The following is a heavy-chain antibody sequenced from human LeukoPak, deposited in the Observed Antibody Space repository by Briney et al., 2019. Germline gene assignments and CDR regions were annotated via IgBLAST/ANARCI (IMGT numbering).Heavy chain of an antibody. V-gene: IGHV4-34*01. CDR1: GGSFSGYY. D-gene: IGHD1-14*01. CDR2: INHSGST. J-gene: IGHJ3*02. Sequence: SETLSLTCAVYGGSFSGYYWSWIRQPPGKGLEWIGEINHSGSTNYNPSLKGRVTISVDTSKNQFSLKLSSVTAADTAVYYCARGLYRRITARKDAFDIWGQGTMVTVSS. CDR3: ARGLYRRITARKDAFDI.